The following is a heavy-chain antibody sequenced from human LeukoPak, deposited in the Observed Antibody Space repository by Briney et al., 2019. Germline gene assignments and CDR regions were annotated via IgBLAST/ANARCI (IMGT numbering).Heavy chain of an antibody. D-gene: IGHD3-22*01. J-gene: IGHJ4*02. Sequence: GGSLRLSCAASGFTFSSYAMHWVRQAPGKGLEWVANIKQDGSLKYYVDSVKGRFTISRDNAENSLYLQLNSLRAEDTAVHYCTRDLRYYDTSGYVAPLIDYWGQGTLVTVSS. CDR2: IKQDGSLK. CDR3: TRDLRYYDTSGYVAPLIDY. CDR1: GFTFSSYA. V-gene: IGHV3-7*01.